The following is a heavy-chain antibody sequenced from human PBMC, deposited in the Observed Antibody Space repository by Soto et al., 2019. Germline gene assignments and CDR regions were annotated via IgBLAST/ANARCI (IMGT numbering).Heavy chain of an antibody. D-gene: IGHD1-7*01. CDR2: ISWNSGSI. Sequence: EVQLVESGGGLVQPGRSLRLSCAASGFTFDDYAMHWVRQAPGKGLEWVSGISWNSGSIGYADSVQGRFTISRDNAKNSLYLQMQSLRAEDTALYSCAKDFPDIWDYRRDFDYWGQGTLVTVSS. V-gene: IGHV3-9*01. J-gene: IGHJ4*02. CDR1: GFTFDDYA. CDR3: AKDFPDIWDYRRDFDY.